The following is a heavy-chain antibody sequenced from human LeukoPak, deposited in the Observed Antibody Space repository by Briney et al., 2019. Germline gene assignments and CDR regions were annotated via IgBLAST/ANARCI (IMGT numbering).Heavy chain of an antibody. CDR2: IYHSGNT. CDR1: GGSISSGGYY. D-gene: IGHD3-3*01. CDR3: ARFSPLRFLDY. J-gene: IGHJ4*02. V-gene: IGHV4-30-2*06. Sequence: PSETLSLTCTVSGGSISSGGYYWNWIRQSPGKGLEWIGYIYHSGNTYHNPSLKSRVTMSADRSNNQFSLSLTSLTAADTAVYYCARFSPLRFLDYWGQGILVTVSS.